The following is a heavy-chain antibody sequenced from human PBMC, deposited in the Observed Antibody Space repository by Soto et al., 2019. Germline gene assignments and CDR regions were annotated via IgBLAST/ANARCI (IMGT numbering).Heavy chain of an antibody. CDR3: ARDNPYSSSWGHAFDI. CDR2: INSDGSST. J-gene: IGHJ3*02. D-gene: IGHD6-13*01. Sequence: PGGSLSLSCAASGFPFSSYWMHWVRQAPGKGLVWVSRINSDGSSTSYADSVKGRFTISRDNAKNTLYLQMNSLRAEDTAVYYCARDNPYSSSWGHAFDIWGQGTMVTVSS. CDR1: GFPFSSYW. V-gene: IGHV3-74*01.